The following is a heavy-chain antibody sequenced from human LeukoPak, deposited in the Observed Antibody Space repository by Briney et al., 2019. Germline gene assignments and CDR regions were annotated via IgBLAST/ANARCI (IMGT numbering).Heavy chain of an antibody. V-gene: IGHV1-69*01. Sequence: SVKVSCKASGGTFSSYAISWVRQAPGQGLEWMGGIIPIFGTANYAQKFQGRVTITADESTSTAYMELSSLRSEDTAVYYCARGGGKMVRGVISSTGYNWFDPWGQGTLVTVSS. J-gene: IGHJ5*02. CDR3: ARGGGKMVRGVISSTGYNWFDP. D-gene: IGHD3-10*01. CDR1: GGTFSSYA. CDR2: IIPIFGTA.